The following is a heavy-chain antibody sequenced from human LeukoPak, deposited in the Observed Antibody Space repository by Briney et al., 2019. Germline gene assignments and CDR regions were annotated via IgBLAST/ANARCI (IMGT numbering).Heavy chain of an antibody. CDR3: ARVSENYDAFDI. CDR2: IYYSGST. J-gene: IGHJ3*02. V-gene: IGHV4-39*07. CDR1: GGSISSSSYY. D-gene: IGHD2/OR15-2a*01. Sequence: SETLSLTCTVSGGSISSSSYYWGWIRQPPGKGLEWIGSIYYSGSTYYNPSLKSRVTISVDTSKNQFSLKLSSVTAADTAVYYCARVSENYDAFDIWGQGTMVTVSS.